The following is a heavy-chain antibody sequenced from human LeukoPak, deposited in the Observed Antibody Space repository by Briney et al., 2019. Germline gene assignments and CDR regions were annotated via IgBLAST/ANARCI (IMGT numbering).Heavy chain of an antibody. CDR3: ARVNRGSNPLVY. CDR1: GGTFSSYA. J-gene: IGHJ4*02. CDR2: IIPIFGTA. Sequence: ASVKVSCKASGGTFSSYAISWVRQAPGQGLEWMGGIIPIFGTANYAQKFQGRVTITADESTSTAYMELSSLRSEDTAVYYCARVNRGSNPLVYWGQGTLVTVSS. V-gene: IGHV1-69*13. D-gene: IGHD4-23*01.